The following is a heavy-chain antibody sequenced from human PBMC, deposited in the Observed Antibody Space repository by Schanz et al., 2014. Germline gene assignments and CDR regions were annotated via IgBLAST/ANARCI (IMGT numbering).Heavy chain of an antibody. CDR2: ISDSGNYT. Sequence: QVQLVESGGGLVQPGGSLRLSCAASGFAFGDYYMTWIRQAPGKGLEWLSYISDSGNYTNYADSVKGRFTISRDNAKSSLYLQMNSLRVEDTAVYYCAASNGWHPSTDYWGQGTLVTVSS. V-gene: IGHV3-11*05. CDR3: AASNGWHPSTDY. J-gene: IGHJ4*02. CDR1: GFAFGDYY. D-gene: IGHD6-19*01.